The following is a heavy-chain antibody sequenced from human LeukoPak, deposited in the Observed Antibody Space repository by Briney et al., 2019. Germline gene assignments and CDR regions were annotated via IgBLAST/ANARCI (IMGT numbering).Heavy chain of an antibody. CDR2: IYYSGST. J-gene: IGHJ3*02. D-gene: IGHD2-21*02. V-gene: IGHV4-59*01. CDR3: ARGGLAYCGGDCPSDAFDI. CDR1: GGSISSYY. Sequence: PSETLSLTCTVSGGSISSYYWSWIRQPPGKGLEWIGYIYYSGSTNYNPSLKSRVTISVDTSKNQFSLKLSSVTAADTAVYYCARGGLAYCGGDCPSDAFDIWGQGTMVTVSS.